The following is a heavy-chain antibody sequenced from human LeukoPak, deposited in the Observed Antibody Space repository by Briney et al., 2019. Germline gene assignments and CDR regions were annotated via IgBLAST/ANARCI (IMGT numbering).Heavy chain of an antibody. Sequence: PGWSLRLSCAASGFTFSDCWMHWVRQAPGKGLEWVANIKEDGSEKYYVDSVRGRFTISRDNAKNSLYLQMNSLRAEDTAVYYCAGTYYFDSNDYYPVYWGQGTLVTVSS. D-gene: IGHD3-22*01. J-gene: IGHJ4*02. CDR2: IKEDGSEK. V-gene: IGHV3-7*03. CDR3: AGTYYFDSNDYYPVY. CDR1: GFTFSDCW.